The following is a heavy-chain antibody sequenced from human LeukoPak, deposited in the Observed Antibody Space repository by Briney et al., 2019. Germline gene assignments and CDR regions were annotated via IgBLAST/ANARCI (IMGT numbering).Heavy chain of an antibody. V-gene: IGHV3-30*18. Sequence: GGSLRLSCAASGFTFSSYDMHWVRQAPGKGLEWVAVISYDGSNKYYADSVKGRFTISRDNSKNTLYLQMNSLRAEDTAVYYCAKDLGDYGGNSDLNYWGQGTLVIVSS. J-gene: IGHJ4*02. D-gene: IGHD4-23*01. CDR3: AKDLGDYGGNSDLNY. CDR2: ISYDGSNK. CDR1: GFTFSSYD.